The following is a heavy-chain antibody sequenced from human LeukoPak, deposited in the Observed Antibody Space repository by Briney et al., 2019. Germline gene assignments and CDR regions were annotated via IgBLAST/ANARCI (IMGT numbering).Heavy chain of an antibody. CDR1: GYTFTGYY. Sequence: ASVKVSCKASGYTFTGYYMHLVRQAPGQGLEWMAWINPNSGDTKYVQKLQGRVTMTRDTSISTAYMNLRRLRSDDTAVYYCARELLDRRGGVYAFDIWGQGTMVTVSS. CDR3: ARELLDRRGGVYAFDI. D-gene: IGHD3-3*01. CDR2: INPNSGDT. J-gene: IGHJ3*02. V-gene: IGHV1-2*02.